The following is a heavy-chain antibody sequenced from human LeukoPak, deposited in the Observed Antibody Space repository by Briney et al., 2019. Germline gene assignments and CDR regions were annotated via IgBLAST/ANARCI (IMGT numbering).Heavy chain of an antibody. V-gene: IGHV3-23*01. J-gene: IGHJ6*02. D-gene: IGHD2-15*01. Sequence: GGSLRLSCTASGFTFSSFAMHWVRQAPGTGLEWVSLITNSGVTTHYADSVKGRFTISRDNSRSTLYLQLNSLRADDTALYYCTKARLYCSSGTCSDHPATLTGMDVWGQGTTVTVSS. CDR1: GFTFSSFA. CDR2: ITNSGVTT. CDR3: TKARLYCSSGTCSDHPATLTGMDV.